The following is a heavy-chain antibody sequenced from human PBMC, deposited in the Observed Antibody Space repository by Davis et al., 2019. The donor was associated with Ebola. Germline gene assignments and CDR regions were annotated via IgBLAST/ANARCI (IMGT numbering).Heavy chain of an antibody. CDR1: GFDFDDYT. J-gene: IGHJ4*02. V-gene: IGHV3-23*03. CDR2: MYWDGITA. CDR3: AKGAMTEVLIDTN. Sequence: PGGSLRLSCTGSGFDFDDYTMNWVRQAPGKGLEWVSLMYWDGITADYADSVKGRFTISRDNSKSTLYLEMNSLRVDDTAVYYCAKGAMTEVLIDTNWGQGTLVTVSS. D-gene: IGHD3-22*01.